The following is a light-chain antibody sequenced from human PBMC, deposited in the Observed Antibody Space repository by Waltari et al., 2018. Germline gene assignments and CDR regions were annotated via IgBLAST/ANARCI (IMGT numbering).Light chain of an antibody. Sequence: DIQMTQSPSSLSASVGDRVPITCRASQSISSYLNWYQQKPGKAPKLLKYGASSLQSGVPSRFSGSGSGTDFTLTISSLQPEDFATYYCQQSSSTPPWTFGQGTKVEI. CDR3: QQSSSTPPWT. J-gene: IGKJ1*01. CDR2: GAS. V-gene: IGKV1-39*01. CDR1: QSISSY.